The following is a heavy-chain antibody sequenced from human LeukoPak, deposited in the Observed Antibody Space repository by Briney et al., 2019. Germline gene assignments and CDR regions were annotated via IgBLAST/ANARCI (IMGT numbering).Heavy chain of an antibody. CDR1: GYSFTGYY. CDR2: INPNSGGT. CDR3: ARGNLVWQQLVPGGY. Sequence: ASVKVSCKASGYSFTGYYMHWVRQAPGQGLEWMGWINPNSGGTNYAQKFQGRVTMTRDTSISTAYMELSRLRSDDTAVYYCARGNLVWQQLVPGGYWGQGTLVTVSS. D-gene: IGHD6-13*01. J-gene: IGHJ4*02. V-gene: IGHV1-2*02.